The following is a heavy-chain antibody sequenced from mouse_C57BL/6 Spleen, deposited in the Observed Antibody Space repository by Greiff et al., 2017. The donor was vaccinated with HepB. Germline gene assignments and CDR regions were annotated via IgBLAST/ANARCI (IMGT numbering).Heavy chain of an antibody. Sequence: QVHVKQPGAELVRPGSSVKLSCKASGYTFTSYWMDWVKQRPGQGLEWIGNIYPSDSETHYNHKFKDKATLTVDKSSSTAYMQLSSLTSEDSAVYYCARQDYAMDYWGQGTSVTVSS. CDR3: ARQDYAMDY. V-gene: IGHV1-61*01. CDR1: GYTFTSYW. J-gene: IGHJ4*01. CDR2: IYPSDSET.